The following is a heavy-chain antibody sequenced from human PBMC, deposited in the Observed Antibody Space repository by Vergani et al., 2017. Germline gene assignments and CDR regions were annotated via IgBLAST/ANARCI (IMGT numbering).Heavy chain of an antibody. CDR3: AKVFGGGGRYSYGYVDY. Sequence: EVQLLESGGGLVQPGGSLRLSCAASGFTFSSYAMSWVRQAPGKGLEWVSAISGSGGSTYYADSVKGRFTISRDNSKNTLYLQMNSLRAEDTAVYYWAKVFGGGGRYSYGYVDYWGQGTLVTVSS. CDR2: ISGSGGST. D-gene: IGHD5-18*01. J-gene: IGHJ4*02. CDR1: GFTFSSYA. V-gene: IGHV3-23*01.